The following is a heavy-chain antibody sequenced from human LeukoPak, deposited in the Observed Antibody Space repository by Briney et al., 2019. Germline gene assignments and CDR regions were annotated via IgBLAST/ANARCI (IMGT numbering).Heavy chain of an antibody. D-gene: IGHD2-21*02. Sequence: SETLSLTCAVPGGSMCIYYWSWIRQPPGGGLEWIGYIYYSGRHNYNPSLKSRGNISVDTSMNKFYLTLTSVTAADTAIYYCARMTIRAYCSGDDCYEHAFDVWGQGTMVTVSS. V-gene: IGHV4-59*08. CDR1: GGSMCIYY. CDR3: ARMTIRAYCSGDDCYEHAFDV. CDR2: IYYSGRH. J-gene: IGHJ3*01.